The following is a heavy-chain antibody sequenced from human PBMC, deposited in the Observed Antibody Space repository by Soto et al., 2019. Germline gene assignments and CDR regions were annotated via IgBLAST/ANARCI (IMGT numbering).Heavy chain of an antibody. Sequence: SETLSLTCTVSGGSVSSGSYYWSWIRQPPGKGLEWIGYIYYSGSTNYNPSLKSRVTISVDTSKNQFSLKLSSVTAADTAVYYCASMGYHYGSGSYPLDNWGQGTVVTVSS. CDR2: IYYSGST. D-gene: IGHD3-10*01. J-gene: IGHJ4*02. CDR1: GGSVSSGSYY. CDR3: ASMGYHYGSGSYPLDN. V-gene: IGHV4-61*01.